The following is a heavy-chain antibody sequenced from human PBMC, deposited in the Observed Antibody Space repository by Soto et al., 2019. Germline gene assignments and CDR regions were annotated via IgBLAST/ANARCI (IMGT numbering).Heavy chain of an antibody. CDR2: VYYSGST. CDR3: ARSKAAAGDEYFQH. J-gene: IGHJ1*01. V-gene: IGHV4-59*01. Sequence: SETLSLTCTVSGGSISGYYWSWIRQPPEKGLEWIGYVYYSGSTNYNPSLKSRVTMSVDTSKNQFSLKLSSVTAADTAVYYCARSKAAAGDEYFQHWGQGTLVTVSS. D-gene: IGHD6-13*01. CDR1: GGSISGYY.